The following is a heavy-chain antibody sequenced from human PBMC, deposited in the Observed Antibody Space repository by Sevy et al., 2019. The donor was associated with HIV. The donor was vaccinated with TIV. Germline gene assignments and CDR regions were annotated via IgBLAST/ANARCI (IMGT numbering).Heavy chain of an antibody. Sequence: GGSLRLSCAASGFTFRTFAMSWVRQAPGKGLQWVSSISDTGTSTYYAYSVEGRFTISRDNSKKTLYLQMNSLRAEDTALYYCAKYAGDFPHFDYWGQGPLVTVSS. D-gene: IGHD7-27*01. CDR3: AKYAGDFPHFDY. J-gene: IGHJ4*02. CDR2: ISDTGTST. V-gene: IGHV3-23*01. CDR1: GFTFRTFA.